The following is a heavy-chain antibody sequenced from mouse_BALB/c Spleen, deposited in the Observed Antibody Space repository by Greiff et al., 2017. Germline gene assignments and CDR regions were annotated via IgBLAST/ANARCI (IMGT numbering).Heavy chain of an antibody. CDR1: GFTFSSFG. Sequence: EVQGVESGGGLVQPGGSRKLSCAASGFTFSSFGMHWVRQAPEKGLEWVAYISSGSSTIYYAATVKGRFTISRDNPKNTLFLQMTSLRSEDTAMYYCARSPYYYGSSLDYWGQGTTLTVSS. J-gene: IGHJ2*01. CDR2: ISSGSSTI. D-gene: IGHD1-1*01. V-gene: IGHV5-17*02. CDR3: ARSPYYYGSSLDY.